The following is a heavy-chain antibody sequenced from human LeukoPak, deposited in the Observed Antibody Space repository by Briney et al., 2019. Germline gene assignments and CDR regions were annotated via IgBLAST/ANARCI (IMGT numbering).Heavy chain of an antibody. J-gene: IGHJ4*02. D-gene: IGHD3-10*01. V-gene: IGHV3-21*01. CDR1: GFTFSSHS. CDR2: ISSSSSYI. Sequence: GGSLRLSCAASGFTFSSHSMNWVRQTPGKGLEWVSSISSSSSYIYYADSVKGRFTISRDDAKNSLYLQMNSLRAEDTAVYYCARGNLWFGELVYWGQGTLVTVSS. CDR3: ARGNLWFGELVY.